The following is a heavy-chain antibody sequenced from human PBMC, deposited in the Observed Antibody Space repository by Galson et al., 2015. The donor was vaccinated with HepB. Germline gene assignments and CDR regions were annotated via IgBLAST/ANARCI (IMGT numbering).Heavy chain of an antibody. CDR1: GFTVSSNY. D-gene: IGHD1-26*01. CDR3: ARDVVGANGFDY. Sequence: SLRLSCAASGFTVSSNYMSWVRQAPGKGLEWVSVIYGGGSTYYADSVKGRFTISRDNSKNTLYLQMNSLRAEDTAVYYCARDVVGANGFDYWGQGTLVTVSS. CDR2: IYGGGST. J-gene: IGHJ4*02. V-gene: IGHV3-66*02.